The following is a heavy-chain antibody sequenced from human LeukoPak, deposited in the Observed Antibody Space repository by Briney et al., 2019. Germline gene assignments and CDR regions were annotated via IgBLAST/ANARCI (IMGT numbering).Heavy chain of an antibody. CDR2: IIPIFGTA. V-gene: IGHV1-69*13. Sequence: GASVKVSCKASGGTFSSYAISWVRQAPGQGLEWMGGIIPIFGTANYAQKFQGRVTITADEPTSTAYMELSSLRSEDTAVYYCARIGRTPRNGSGYRPWGQGTLVTVSS. J-gene: IGHJ5*02. D-gene: IGHD3-22*01. CDR3: ARIGRTPRNGSGYRP. CDR1: GGTFSSYA.